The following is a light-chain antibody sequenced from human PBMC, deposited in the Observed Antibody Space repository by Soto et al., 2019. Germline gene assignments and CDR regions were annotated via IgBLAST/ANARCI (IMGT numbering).Light chain of an antibody. V-gene: IGKV3-20*01. J-gene: IGKJ1*01. CDR2: GSS. Sequence: EIVLTQSPGTLSLSPGERATLSCMASQSVSSYLAWYQQKPGQAPRLLIFGSSSRATGIPDRFSGSGSGTDCTLTISRLEPEDFAVYYCQHYGSSLWTFGQGTKVDIK. CDR1: QSVSSY. CDR3: QHYGSSLWT.